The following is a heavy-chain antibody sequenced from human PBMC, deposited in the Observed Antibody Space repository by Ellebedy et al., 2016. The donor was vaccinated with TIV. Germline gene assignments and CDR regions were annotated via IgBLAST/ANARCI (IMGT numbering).Heavy chain of an antibody. CDR1: EFTFNWHG. Sequence: PGGSLRLSCAASEFTFNWHGMHWVRQTPGKGLEWVAVISHDGRNEDYADSVRGRFTISRHSSKNMLYLQMNALRLEDTAVYYCASPGYYGPFDHWGRGTLVTVSS. D-gene: IGHD3-3*01. CDR2: ISHDGRNE. J-gene: IGHJ4*02. V-gene: IGHV3-30*01. CDR3: ASPGYYGPFDH.